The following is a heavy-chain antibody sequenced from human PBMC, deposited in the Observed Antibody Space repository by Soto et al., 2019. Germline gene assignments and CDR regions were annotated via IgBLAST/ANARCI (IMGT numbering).Heavy chain of an antibody. J-gene: IGHJ4*02. CDR3: ARGGAYIYGPQYD. CDR1: GFSFSGYW. CDR2: INGDGSST. V-gene: IGHV3-74*01. D-gene: IGHD5-18*01. Sequence: PGGSLRLSCATSGFSFSGYWIHWVRQAPGKGLVWVSHINGDGSSTNYADSVKGRFTISRDYAKNTLYLQMNSLWVEDTAVYYCARGGAYIYGPQYDWGQGTLVTVSS.